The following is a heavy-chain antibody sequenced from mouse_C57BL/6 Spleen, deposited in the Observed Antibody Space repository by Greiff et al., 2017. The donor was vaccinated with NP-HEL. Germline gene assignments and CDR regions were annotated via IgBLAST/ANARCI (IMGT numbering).Heavy chain of an antibody. D-gene: IGHD1-3*01. CDR3: ARLNSLYYFDY. CDR1: GFTFSDYG. Sequence: EVKLMESGGGLVQPGGSLKLSCAASGFTFSDYGMAWVRQAPRKGPEWVAFISNLAYSIYYADTVTGRFTISRENAKNTLYLEMSSLRSEDTAMYYCARLNSLYYFDYWGQGTTLTVSS. CDR2: ISNLAYSI. J-gene: IGHJ2*01. V-gene: IGHV5-15*01.